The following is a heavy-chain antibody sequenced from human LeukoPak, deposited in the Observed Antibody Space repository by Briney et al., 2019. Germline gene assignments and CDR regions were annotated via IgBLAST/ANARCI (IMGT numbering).Heavy chain of an antibody. D-gene: IGHD3-22*01. J-gene: IGHJ3*02. V-gene: IGHV4-59*08. CDR1: GGSISSYY. CDR2: IYYSGGT. Sequence: SETLSLTCTVSGGSISSYYWSWIRQPPGKGLEWIGYIYYSGGTNYNPSLKSRVTISVDTSKNQFSLKLSSVTAADTAVYYCARRNYYYDSSAYAFDIWGQGTMVTVSS. CDR3: ARRNYYYDSSAYAFDI.